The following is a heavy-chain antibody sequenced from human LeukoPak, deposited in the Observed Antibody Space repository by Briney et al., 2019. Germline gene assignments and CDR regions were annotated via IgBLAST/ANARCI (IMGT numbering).Heavy chain of an antibody. CDR3: ARHALSSSWYRTVNWFDP. CDR1: GNRFTNYW. J-gene: IGHJ5*02. V-gene: IGHV5-51*01. D-gene: IGHD6-13*01. CDR2: IYPGDSDT. Sequence: GEFLKTCCAGAGNRFTNYWIGWGRPLAREGLEWAGIIYPGDSDTRYSPSFQGLVTISANKSIRTPYLQWSGLKDSDTAMYCCARHALSSSWYRTVNWFDPWGQGTLVALSS.